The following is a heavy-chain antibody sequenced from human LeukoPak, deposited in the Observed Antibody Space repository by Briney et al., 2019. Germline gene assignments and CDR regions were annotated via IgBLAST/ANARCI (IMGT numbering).Heavy chain of an antibody. V-gene: IGHV4-30-4*08. CDR3: ARIDIVVVPAAISY. J-gene: IGHJ4*02. D-gene: IGHD2-2*02. CDR1: GGSISSGDYY. Sequence: SSQTLSLTCTVSGGSISSGDYYWSWIRQPPGKGLEWIGYIYYSGSTYYNPYLKSRLTISVDTSKNQFSLKLSSVTAADTAVYYCARIDIVVVPAAISYWGQGTLVTVSS. CDR2: IYYSGST.